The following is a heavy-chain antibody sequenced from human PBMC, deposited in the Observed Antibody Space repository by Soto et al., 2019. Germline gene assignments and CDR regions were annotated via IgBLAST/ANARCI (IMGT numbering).Heavy chain of an antibody. CDR3: ASRSSGSSSFDC. D-gene: IGHD3-22*01. V-gene: IGHV5-51*01. CDR2: IDPVDSNA. Sequence: PGESLKISCDGSGDIFSSHWVGWVRQMPGKGLEWMGIIDPVDSNARYSPSFQGQVTISVDKSISTAYLQWSSLKASDTAIYYCASRSSGSSSFDCWGQGSQVTVSS. J-gene: IGHJ4*02. CDR1: GDIFSSHW.